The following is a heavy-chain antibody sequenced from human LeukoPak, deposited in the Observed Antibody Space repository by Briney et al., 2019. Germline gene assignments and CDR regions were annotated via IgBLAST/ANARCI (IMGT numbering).Heavy chain of an antibody. V-gene: IGHV3-21*01. CDR3: GRACSSTTCGSSGGVYAVDI. J-gene: IGHJ3*02. CDR1: GFTFSSYS. CDR2: IGSGGAST. D-gene: IGHD2-2*01. Sequence: PGGSLRLSCSASGFTFSSYSIAWVRQAPGKGLEWVSFIGSGGASTSYADSVKGRFTISRDNAKNSLYLHMSSLRAEDTAVYYCGRACSSTTCGSSGGVYAVDIWGQGTMVTVSS.